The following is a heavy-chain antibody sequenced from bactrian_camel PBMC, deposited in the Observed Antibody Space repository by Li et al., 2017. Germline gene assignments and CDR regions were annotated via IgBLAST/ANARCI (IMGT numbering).Heavy chain of an antibody. CDR2: ISSGGSTI. Sequence: QLVESGGGSVQPGGSLRLSCTASGFTFSGYWMYWVRQAPGKALEWVSSISSGGSTIYYADSVKGRFTISRDNAKNTVYLQMNSLKVEDTAVYYCVRSNDWTFGYWGQGTQVTVS. CDR1: GFTFSGYW. J-gene: IGHJ6*01. V-gene: IGHV3S25*01. CDR3: VRSNDWTFGY. D-gene: IGHD8*01.